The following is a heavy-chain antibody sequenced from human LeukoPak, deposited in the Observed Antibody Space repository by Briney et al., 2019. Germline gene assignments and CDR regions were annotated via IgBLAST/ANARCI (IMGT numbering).Heavy chain of an antibody. J-gene: IGHJ4*02. D-gene: IGHD1-26*01. Sequence: GGSLRLSCAASGFTFSSYWMHWVRQAPGKGLVWVSRINSDGSSTSYADSVKGRFTISRDNAKNTLYLQMNSLRAEDTAVYYCARVSPRVGATYYFDYWAREPWSPSPQ. V-gene: IGHV3-74*01. CDR2: INSDGSST. CDR1: GFTFSSYW. CDR3: ARVSPRVGATYYFDY.